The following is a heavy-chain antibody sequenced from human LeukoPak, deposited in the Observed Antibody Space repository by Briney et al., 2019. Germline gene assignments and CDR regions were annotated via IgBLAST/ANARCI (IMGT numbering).Heavy chain of an antibody. CDR2: ISSSGSTI. D-gene: IGHD5-18*01. CDR3: ARDRSYGSFNY. J-gene: IGHJ4*02. V-gene: IGHV3-48*03. CDR1: GFTFSSFE. Sequence: GGSLRLSCAASGFTFSSFEMNWVRQAPGKGLEWVSYISSSGSTIYYADSMKGRFTISRDNAKNSLYLQMSSLRAEDTAAYYCARDRSYGSFNYWGQGTLVTVSS.